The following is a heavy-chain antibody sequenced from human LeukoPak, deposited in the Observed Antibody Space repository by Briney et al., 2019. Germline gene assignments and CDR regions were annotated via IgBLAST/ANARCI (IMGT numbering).Heavy chain of an antibody. CDR1: GGSISSSSYF. CDR2: IYYSGST. CDR3: ASLYYDFWSGYPKADFNY. Sequence: SETLSLTCTVSGGSISSSSYFWGWIRQPPGKGLEWIGSIYYSGSTYYNPSLKSRVTISVDTSKNQFSLKLSSVTAADTAVYYCASLYYDFWSGYPKADFNYWGQGTLVTVSS. J-gene: IGHJ4*02. D-gene: IGHD3-3*01. V-gene: IGHV4-39*01.